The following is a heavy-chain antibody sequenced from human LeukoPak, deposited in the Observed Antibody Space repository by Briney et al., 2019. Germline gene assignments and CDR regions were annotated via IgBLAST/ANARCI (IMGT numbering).Heavy chain of an antibody. CDR1: GYSISSGYY. CDR3: ARGNVLLWFGEFQPFDY. CDR2: IYHSGST. J-gene: IGHJ4*02. D-gene: IGHD3-10*01. V-gene: IGHV4-38-2*02. Sequence: SETLSLTCTVSGYSISSGYYWGWIRQPPGKGLEWIGSIYHSGSTYYNPSLKSRVTISVDTSKNQFSLKLSSVTAADTAVYYCARGNVLLWFGEFQPFDYWGQGTLVTVSS.